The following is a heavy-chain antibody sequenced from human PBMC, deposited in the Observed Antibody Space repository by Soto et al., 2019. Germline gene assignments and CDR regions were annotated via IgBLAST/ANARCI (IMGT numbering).Heavy chain of an antibody. CDR2: MTPDSGDT. CDR1: GHTLASYD. D-gene: IGHD3-16*01. V-gene: IGHV1-8*01. Sequence: QVQLVQSGAEVRKPGASVNVSCKASGHTLASYDINWVRQATGQGLEWMGWMTPDSGDTGYAQKFQGRVTMTWDTSITTAYMELSSLRSDDTAVYYCARDPFYGWFDSWGQGTLVTVSS. CDR3: ARDPFYGWFDS. J-gene: IGHJ5*01.